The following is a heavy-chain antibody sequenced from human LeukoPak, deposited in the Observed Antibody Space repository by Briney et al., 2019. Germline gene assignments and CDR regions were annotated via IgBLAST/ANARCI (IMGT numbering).Heavy chain of an antibody. CDR1: GGSISSYY. CDR3: ARDEGYCSSTSCPTDY. V-gene: IGHV4-4*07. Sequence: SETLSLTCTVSGGSISSYYWSWIRQPAGKGLEWIGRIYTSGSTNYNPSLKSRVTISVDTSKNQFSLKLSSVTAADTAVYYCARDEGYCSSTSCPTDYWGQGTLVTVSS. D-gene: IGHD2-2*01. CDR2: IYTSGST. J-gene: IGHJ4*02.